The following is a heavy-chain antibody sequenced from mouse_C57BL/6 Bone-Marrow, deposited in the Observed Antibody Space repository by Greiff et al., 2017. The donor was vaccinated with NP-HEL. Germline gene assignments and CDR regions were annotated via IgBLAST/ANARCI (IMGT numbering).Heavy chain of an antibody. CDR1: GYTFTSYW. D-gene: IGHD4-1*01. V-gene: IGHV1-64*01. J-gene: IGHJ1*03. Sequence: QVQLKQPGAELVKPGASVKLSCKASGYTFTSYWLHWVKQRPGQGLEWIGMIHPNSGSTNYNEKFKSKATLTVDKSSSTAYMQLSSLTSEDSAVYYCARDWAWYFDVWGTGTTVTVSS. CDR2: IHPNSGST. CDR3: ARDWAWYFDV.